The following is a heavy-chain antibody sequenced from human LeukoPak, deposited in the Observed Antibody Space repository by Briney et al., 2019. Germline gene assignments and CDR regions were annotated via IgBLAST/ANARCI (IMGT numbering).Heavy chain of an antibody. CDR1: GYTFTGYY. CDR3: ARDYILPLETDNGDGFAI. CDR2: VSPSHTTR. D-gene: IGHD3-3*02. J-gene: IGHJ3*02. V-gene: IGHV1-18*04. Sequence: ASVKVSCKASGYTFTGYYMHWVRQAPGQGFEWMGWVSPSHTTRVYAQEFKGRVTMTADTNTNTVSMELRSLRFDDTAVYFCARDYILPLETDNGDGFAIWGQGTVVTVSS.